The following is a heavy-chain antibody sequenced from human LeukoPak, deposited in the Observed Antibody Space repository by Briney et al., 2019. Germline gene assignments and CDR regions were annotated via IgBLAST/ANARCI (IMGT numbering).Heavy chain of an antibody. CDR1: GFTFSSYG. CDR2: IWYDGSNK. CDR3: ARERIGLYYFDY. V-gene: IGHV3-33*01. J-gene: IGHJ4*02. Sequence: GGSLRLSCAASGFTFSSYGMHWVRQAPGKGLEWVAVIWYDGSNKYYADSVKGRFTISRDNSKNTLYLQMNSLRAEDTAVYYCARERIGLYYFDYWGQGTLVTVSS.